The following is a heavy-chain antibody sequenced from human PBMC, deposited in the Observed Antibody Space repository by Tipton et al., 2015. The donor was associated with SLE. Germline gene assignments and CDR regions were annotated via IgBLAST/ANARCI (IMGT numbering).Heavy chain of an antibody. CDR2: VYSTGDT. CDR3: ARHISISYDVFDV. V-gene: IGHV4-61*02. Sequence: TLSLTCTVSGGSIISDDYYWSWIRQPAGKGLEWIGRVYSTGDTNYDPSLRGRLTISVDYNPSLRGRVTISIDTSRTQFSLNLTSVTASDTAVYYCARHISISYDVFDVWSQGTMVTVSS. J-gene: IGHJ3*01. CDR1: GGSIISDDYY. D-gene: IGHD1-14*01.